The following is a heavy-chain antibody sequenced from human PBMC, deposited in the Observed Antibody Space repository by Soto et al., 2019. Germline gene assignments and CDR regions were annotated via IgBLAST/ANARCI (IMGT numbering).Heavy chain of an antibody. CDR2: ISFDGTNK. Sequence: QVQLVESGGGVVQPGRSLRVSCAASGFSFSNFGMHWVRQAPGKGLEWGAVISFDGTNKYYADSVKGRFTISRDNSKNTLYLQMTSLRPEDTARYSCAKDVLWTGFRGPFDFWGRGTLVTVS. J-gene: IGHJ4*02. D-gene: IGHD3-3*01. V-gene: IGHV3-30*18. CDR1: GFSFSNFG. CDR3: AKDVLWTGFRGPFDF.